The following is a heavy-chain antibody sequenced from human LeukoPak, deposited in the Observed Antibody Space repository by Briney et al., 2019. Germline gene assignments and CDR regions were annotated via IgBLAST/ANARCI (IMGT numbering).Heavy chain of an antibody. CDR1: GFTFSSYG. V-gene: IGHV3-33*01. D-gene: IGHD2-2*01. CDR2: IWYDGSNK. J-gene: IGHJ4*02. CDR3: ARGQEPNTDIVVVPAASPLDY. Sequence: PGGSLRLSCAASGFTFSSYGMHWVRQAPGKGLEWVAVIWYDGSNKYYADSVKGRFTISRDNSKNTLYLQMNSLRAEDTAVYYCARGQEPNTDIVVVPAASPLDYWGQGTLVTVSS.